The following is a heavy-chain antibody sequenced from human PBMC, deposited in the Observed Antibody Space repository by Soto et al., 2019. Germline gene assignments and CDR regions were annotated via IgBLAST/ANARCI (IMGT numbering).Heavy chain of an antibody. Sequence: SLILSCAASGFTFSSYGMHWVRQAPGKGLEWVAVIWYDGSNKYYADSVKGRFTISRDNSKNTLYLQMNSLRAEDTAVYYCARDFRSFDYYYGMDVWGQGTTVTVSS. J-gene: IGHJ6*02. CDR3: ARDFRSFDYYYGMDV. CDR2: IWYDGSNK. CDR1: GFTFSSYG. V-gene: IGHV3-33*01.